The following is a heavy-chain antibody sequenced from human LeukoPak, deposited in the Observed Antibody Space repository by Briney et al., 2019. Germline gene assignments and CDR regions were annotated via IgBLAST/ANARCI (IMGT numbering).Heavy chain of an antibody. CDR2: IKQDGSDK. CDR1: GFTFSFYW. Sequence: GGSLRLSCAASGFTFSFYWMSWVRQAPGKGLEWVANIKQDGSDKYYVDSVKGRFTISRDNSKNSVYLQMNSLRAEDTAFYFCARHSNKYDYDSSGHYRSFDYWGQGTLVTVSS. J-gene: IGHJ4*02. CDR3: ARHSNKYDYDSSGHYRSFDY. D-gene: IGHD3-22*01. V-gene: IGHV3-7*01.